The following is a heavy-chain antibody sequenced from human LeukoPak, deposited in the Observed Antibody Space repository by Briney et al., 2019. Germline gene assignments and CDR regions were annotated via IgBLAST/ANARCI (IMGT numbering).Heavy chain of an antibody. D-gene: IGHD3-22*01. V-gene: IGHV4-39*07. CDR1: GGSISSSDYY. CDR2: IYHNGST. Sequence: SETLSLTCTVSGGSISSSDYYWGWIRQPPGKGLEWIGSIYHNGSTYYNPSLKSRVTISVDTSKNQFSLKLSSVTAADTAVYYCARERSGYSLFDYWGQGTLVTVSS. CDR3: ARERSGYSLFDY. J-gene: IGHJ4*02.